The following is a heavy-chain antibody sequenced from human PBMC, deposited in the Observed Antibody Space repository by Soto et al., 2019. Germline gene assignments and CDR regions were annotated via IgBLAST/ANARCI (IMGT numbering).Heavy chain of an antibody. D-gene: IGHD4-17*01. Sequence: EVQLVESGGGLVQPGGSLRLSCAASGFTVSSNYMSWVRQAPGKGLEWVSVIYSGGSTYYADSVKGRFTISRDNSKNTLYLQMNCLRAEDTAVYYCARVVAYGDYPGPRGFDPWGQGTLVTVSS. J-gene: IGHJ5*02. CDR3: ARVVAYGDYPGPRGFDP. CDR1: GFTVSSNY. V-gene: IGHV3-66*01. CDR2: IYSGGST.